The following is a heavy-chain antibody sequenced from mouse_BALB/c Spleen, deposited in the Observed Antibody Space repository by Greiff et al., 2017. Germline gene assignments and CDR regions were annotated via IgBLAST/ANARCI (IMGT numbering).Heavy chain of an antibody. CDR3: ASRVTETLMDY. Sequence: LQESGPELVKPGASVKMSCKASGYTFTSYVMHWVKQKPGQGLEWIGYINPYNDGTKYNEKFKGKATLTSDKSSSTAYMELSSLTSEDSAVYYCASRVTETLMDYWGQGTSVTVSS. CDR2: INPYNDGT. CDR1: GYTFTSYV. V-gene: IGHV1-14*01. D-gene: IGHD4-1*01. J-gene: IGHJ4*01.